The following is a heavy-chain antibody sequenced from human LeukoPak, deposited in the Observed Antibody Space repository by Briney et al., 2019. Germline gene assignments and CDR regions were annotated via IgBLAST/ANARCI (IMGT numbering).Heavy chain of an antibody. CDR2: MNPNSGNT. CDR1: GYTSTSYD. V-gene: IGHV1-8*03. J-gene: IGHJ4*02. D-gene: IGHD5-12*01. Sequence: ASVKVSCKASGYTSTSYDINWVRQATGQGLEWMGWMNPNSGNTGYAQKFQGRVTITRNTSISTAYMELSSLRSEDTAVYYCARGQDIVATEFDYWGQGTLVTVSS. CDR3: ARGQDIVATEFDY.